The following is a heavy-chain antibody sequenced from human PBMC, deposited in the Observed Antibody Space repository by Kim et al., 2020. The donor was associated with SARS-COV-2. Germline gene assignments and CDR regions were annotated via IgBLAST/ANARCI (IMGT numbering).Heavy chain of an antibody. V-gene: IGHV4-59*13. J-gene: IGHJ4*02. CDR2: IYYSGST. CDR1: GGSISSYY. Sequence: SETLSLTCTVSGGSISSYYWSWIRQPPGKGLEWIGYIYYSGSTNYNPSLKSRVTISVDTSKNQFSLKLSSVTAADTAVYYCAGVSITIFGVVISQWGQGTLVTVSS. CDR3: AGVSITIFGVVISQ. D-gene: IGHD3-3*01.